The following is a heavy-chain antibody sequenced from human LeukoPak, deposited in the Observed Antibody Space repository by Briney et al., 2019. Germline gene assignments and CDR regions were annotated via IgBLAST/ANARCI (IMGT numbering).Heavy chain of an antibody. CDR1: GDTFTTYG. J-gene: IGHJ5*02. CDR3: ARDPKYSSSATNNWFDP. Sequence: ASVKVSCTASGDTFTTYGISWVRQAPGQGLEWMAWISAYNDNTNYAPKLQGRVTMTTDTSTSTPYMELRSLRSDDTAVYYCARDPKYSSSATNNWFDPWGQGTLVTVSS. D-gene: IGHD6-6*01. CDR2: ISAYNDNT. V-gene: IGHV1-18*01.